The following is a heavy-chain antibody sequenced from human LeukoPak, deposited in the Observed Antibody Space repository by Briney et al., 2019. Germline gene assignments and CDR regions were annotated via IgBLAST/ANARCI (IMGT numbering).Heavy chain of an antibody. Sequence: SETLSLTCTVSGGSISSSSYYWGWIRQPPGKGLEWIGSIYYSGSTYYNPSLKSRVTISVDTSKNQFSLKLSSVTAADTAVYYCARWSLHGDYLDYWGQGTLVTVSS. J-gene: IGHJ4*02. D-gene: IGHD4-17*01. CDR3: ARWSLHGDYLDY. V-gene: IGHV4-39*01. CDR2: IYYSGST. CDR1: GGSISSSSYY.